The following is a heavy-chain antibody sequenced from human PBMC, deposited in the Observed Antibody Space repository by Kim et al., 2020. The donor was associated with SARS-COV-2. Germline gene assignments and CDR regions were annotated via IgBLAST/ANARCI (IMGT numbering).Heavy chain of an antibody. Sequence: GGSLRLSCAASGFTFSSYAMSWVRQAPGKGLEWVSAISGSGGSTYYADSVKGRFTISRDNSKNTLYLQMNSLRAEDTAVYYCAKPWKYQLLYSYHGWFDPWGQGTLVTVSS. J-gene: IGHJ5*02. CDR3: AKPWKYQLLYSYHGWFDP. V-gene: IGHV3-23*01. D-gene: IGHD2-2*02. CDR2: ISGSGGST. CDR1: GFTFSSYA.